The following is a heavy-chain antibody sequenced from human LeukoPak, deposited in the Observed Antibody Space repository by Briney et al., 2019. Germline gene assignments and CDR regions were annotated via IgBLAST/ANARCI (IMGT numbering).Heavy chain of an antibody. V-gene: IGHV1-69*05. CDR1: GGTFSSYA. CDR2: IIPIFGTA. CDR3: ARDRGAQTGSQGFDY. D-gene: IGHD1-1*01. J-gene: IGHJ4*02. Sequence: GASVKVSCKASGGTFSSYAISWVRQAPGQGLEWMGGIIPIFGTANYAQKFQGRVTMTRDTSISTAYMELSRLRSDDTAVYYCARDRGAQTGSQGFDYWGQGTLVTVSS.